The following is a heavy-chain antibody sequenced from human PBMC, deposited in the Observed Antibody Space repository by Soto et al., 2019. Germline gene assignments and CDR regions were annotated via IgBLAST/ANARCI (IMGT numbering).Heavy chain of an antibody. CDR3: VRLACRQRVVRASCGLYV. Sequence: EVQLVQSGAEVKKPGESLNISCKASGYTFANYWIGWVRQMPGKGLEWMGIIYPSESDTRYSPSFQGQVTISVDKSIRTAYMQWSSVKASDTAMYYCVRLACRQRVVRASCGLYVWGQGPPVTVSS. CDR2: IYPSESDT. J-gene: IGHJ6*01. V-gene: IGHV5-51*01. CDR1: GYTFANYW. D-gene: IGHD1-26*01.